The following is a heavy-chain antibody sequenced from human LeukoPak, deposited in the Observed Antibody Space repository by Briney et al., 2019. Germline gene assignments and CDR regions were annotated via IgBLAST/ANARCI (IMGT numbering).Heavy chain of an antibody. V-gene: IGHV1-69*02. Sequence: GASVKVSXKASGGTFSSYTISWVRQAPGQGLQWMGRLIPILGIAKYAQKFQGRVKITADKSTSTAYMELSSLRSEDTAVYYCASQYSSSSRVYFDYWGQGTLVTVSS. D-gene: IGHD6-6*01. J-gene: IGHJ4*02. CDR2: LIPILGIA. CDR1: GGTFSSYT. CDR3: ASQYSSSSRVYFDY.